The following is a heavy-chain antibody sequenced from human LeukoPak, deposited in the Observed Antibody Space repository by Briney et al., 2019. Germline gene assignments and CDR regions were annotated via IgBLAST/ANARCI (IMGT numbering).Heavy chain of an antibody. Sequence: SETLSLTCAVYGGSFSGYYWSWIRQPPGKGLEWIGEINHSGSTNYNPSLKSRDTISVDTSKNQFSLKLSSVTAADTAVYYCAGVITGYSSSWSREDYWGQGTLVTVSS. CDR2: INHSGST. V-gene: IGHV4-34*01. J-gene: IGHJ4*02. D-gene: IGHD6-13*01. CDR1: GGSFSGYY. CDR3: AGVITGYSSSWSREDY.